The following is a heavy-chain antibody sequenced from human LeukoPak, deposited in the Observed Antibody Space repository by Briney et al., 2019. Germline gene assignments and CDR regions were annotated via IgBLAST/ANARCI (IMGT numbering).Heavy chain of an antibody. J-gene: IGHJ6*03. D-gene: IGHD3-3*01. CDR1: GFTFSSRDW. CDR2: IKQDGSEK. V-gene: IGHV3-7*04. Sequence: PGGSLRLSCVASGFTFSSRDWMTWVRQAPGKGLEWVANIKQDGSEKNYVDSVKGRFTISRDNAKNSLYLQMNSLRAEDTAVYYCARASPRYSQVDWKYDFWSGYYRGDYYYYYYMDVWGKGTTVTVSS. CDR3: ARASPRYSQVDWKYDFWSGYYRGDYYYYYYMDV.